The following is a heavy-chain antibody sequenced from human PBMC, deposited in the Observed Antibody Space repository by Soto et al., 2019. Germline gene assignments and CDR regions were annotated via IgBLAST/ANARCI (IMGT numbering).Heavy chain of an antibody. CDR1: GGSMSSYY. Sequence: SETLSLTCTVSGGSMSSYYWSWIRQPPGKGLEWIGYIYYSGSTSYNPSPKSRVTISVDTSKNQFSLKLNSLTAADTAVYYCARVSSSWSNYFDYWGQGTPVTVSS. CDR3: ARVSSSWSNYFDY. V-gene: IGHV4-59*01. CDR2: IYYSGST. D-gene: IGHD6-13*01. J-gene: IGHJ4*02.